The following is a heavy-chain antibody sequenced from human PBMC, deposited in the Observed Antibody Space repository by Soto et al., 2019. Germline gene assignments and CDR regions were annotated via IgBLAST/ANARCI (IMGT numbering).Heavy chain of an antibody. Sequence: SVKVSCKASGGTFSTYAISWVRQAPGQGREWMGGIIPMFVTTNYAQDFQGRVTITADESTSTVYMELNSLKSEDTAMYYCARAATRYSYDGSDFYDALDFWGQGXMVTVPS. CDR3: ARAATRYSYDGSDFYDALDF. CDR1: GGTFSTYA. J-gene: IGHJ3*01. D-gene: IGHD3-22*01. CDR2: IIPMFVTT. V-gene: IGHV1-69*13.